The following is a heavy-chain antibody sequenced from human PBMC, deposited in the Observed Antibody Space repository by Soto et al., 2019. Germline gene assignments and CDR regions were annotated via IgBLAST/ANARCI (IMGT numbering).Heavy chain of an antibody. Sequence: QLQLQESGPGLVKPSETLSLTCTVSGGSISSSSYYWGWIRQPPGKGLEWIGSIYYSGSTYYNPALKSRATISVDTSKNQFSLRLSSVTAADTAVYYCAASPYYYYYYMDVWGNGTTVTVSS. CDR3: AASPYYYYYYMDV. CDR2: IYYSGST. J-gene: IGHJ6*03. CDR1: GGSISSSSYY. V-gene: IGHV4-39*01.